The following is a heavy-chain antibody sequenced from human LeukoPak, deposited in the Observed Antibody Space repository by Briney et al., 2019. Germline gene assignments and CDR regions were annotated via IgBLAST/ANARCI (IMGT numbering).Heavy chain of an antibody. CDR3: AKDRRPYCSSTSCPLRY. J-gene: IGHJ4*02. D-gene: IGHD2-2*01. V-gene: IGHV3-30*02. CDR2: IRYDGSNK. CDR1: GFTFSSYG. Sequence: GGSLRPSCAASGFTFSSYGMHWVRQAPGKGLEWVAFIRYDGSNKYYADSVKGRFTISRDNSKNTLYLQMNSLRAEDTAVYYCAKDRRPYCSSTSCPLRYWGQGTLVTVSS.